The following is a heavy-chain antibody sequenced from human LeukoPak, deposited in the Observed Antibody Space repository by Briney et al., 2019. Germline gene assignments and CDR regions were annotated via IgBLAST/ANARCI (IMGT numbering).Heavy chain of an antibody. D-gene: IGHD4-11*01. J-gene: IGHJ6*02. Sequence: GGSLRLSCAASGFTFSSYGMHWVRQAPGKGLEWVAVISYDGSNKYYADSVKGRLTISRDNSKNTLYLQMNSLRAEDTAVYYCAKDSTTHYYYGMDVWGQGTTVTVSS. V-gene: IGHV3-30*18. CDR3: AKDSTTHYYYGMDV. CDR1: GFTFSSYG. CDR2: ISYDGSNK.